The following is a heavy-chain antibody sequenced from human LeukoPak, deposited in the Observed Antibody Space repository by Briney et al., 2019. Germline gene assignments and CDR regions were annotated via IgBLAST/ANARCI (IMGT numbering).Heavy chain of an antibody. D-gene: IGHD3-10*01. CDR2: FDPEDGET. CDR3: AVVLDMVRGADKDY. CDR1: GYTLTELS. J-gene: IGHJ4*02. V-gene: IGHV1-24*01. Sequence: ASVKVSCKVSGYTLTELSMHWVRQAPGKGLEWMGGFDPEDGETIYAQKFQGRVTMTEDTSTDTAYMELSSLRSEDTAVYYCAVVLDMVRGADKDYWGQGTLVTVSS.